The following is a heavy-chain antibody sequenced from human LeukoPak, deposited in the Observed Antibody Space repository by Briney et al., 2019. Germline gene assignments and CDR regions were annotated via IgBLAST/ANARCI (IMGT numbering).Heavy chain of an antibody. J-gene: IGHJ4*02. Sequence: PGGSLRLSCAASGITFSTYEMNWVRQAPGKGLEWLSYMSNNGRTIYYADSVKGRFTISRDNAKNSLYLQMNSLRAEDTAVYCCARVTEYYIDYWGQGTQVTVSS. CDR1: GITFSTYE. CDR3: ARVTEYYIDY. V-gene: IGHV3-48*03. CDR2: MSNNGRTI.